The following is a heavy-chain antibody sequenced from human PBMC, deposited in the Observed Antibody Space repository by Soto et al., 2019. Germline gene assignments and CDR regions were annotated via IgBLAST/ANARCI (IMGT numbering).Heavy chain of an antibody. Sequence: GPTLVNPTQTPTLTCTFSGFSLTTGGVGVGWIRQPPGRSLEWLAVIYWNDDRRRSPSLENRLTITKDTSKNQVVLTMTNMDPVDTATYYCIYRRASWDYHGLDVWGQGTPVTVS. CDR2: IYWNDDR. J-gene: IGHJ6*02. CDR3: IYRRASWDYHGLDV. CDR1: GFSLTTGGVG. D-gene: IGHD2-21*01. V-gene: IGHV2-5*01.